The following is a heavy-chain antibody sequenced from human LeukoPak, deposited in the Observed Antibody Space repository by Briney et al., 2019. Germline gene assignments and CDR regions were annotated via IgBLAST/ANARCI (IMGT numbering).Heavy chain of an antibody. J-gene: IGHJ4*02. D-gene: IGHD3-22*01. CDR1: GFTFRNYG. V-gene: IGHV1-18*01. CDR3: ARDFSNTSGFKVVVDY. Sequence: ASVKVPCKGSGFTFRNYGIAWVRQAPGQGLEWMGWISAYNGDRKYVQKFQDRLTMTTDTSTSTAYMDLRSLTSDDTAVYYCARDFSNTSGFKVVVDYWGQGSLVIVSS. CDR2: ISAYNGDR.